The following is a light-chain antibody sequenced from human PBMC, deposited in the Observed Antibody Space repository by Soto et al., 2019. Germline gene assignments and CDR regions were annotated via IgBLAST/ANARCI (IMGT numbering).Light chain of an antibody. CDR1: QSVNSNY. V-gene: IGKV3-20*01. J-gene: IGKJ2*01. CDR2: DVF. Sequence: ETVLTQSPGTVSLSPGERATLSCRTSQSVNSNYLAWYQQKPGQAPRLLIYDVFNRATGIPDRFSGSGSGTDFTLTISGLEPEDSAVYYCQLYDGSPRTFGQGTKLEIK. CDR3: QLYDGSPRT.